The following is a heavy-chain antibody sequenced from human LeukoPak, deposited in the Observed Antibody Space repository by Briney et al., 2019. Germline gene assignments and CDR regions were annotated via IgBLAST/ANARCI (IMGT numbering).Heavy chain of an antibody. V-gene: IGHV4-59*01. CDR1: GGSISSYY. CDR3: ARTEASNSYYYYYYMDV. CDR2: IYYSGST. Sequence: SSETLSLTCTVSGGSISSYYWSWIRQPPGKGLEWIGYIYYSGSTNYNPSLKSRVTISVDTSQNQFSLKLSSVTAADTAVYYCARTEASNSYYYYYYMDVWGKGTTVTVSS. J-gene: IGHJ6*03. D-gene: IGHD4-11*01.